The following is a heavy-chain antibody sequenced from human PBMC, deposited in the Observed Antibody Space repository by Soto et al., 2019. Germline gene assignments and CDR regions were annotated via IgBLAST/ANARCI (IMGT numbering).Heavy chain of an antibody. CDR3: ARWGGGYCSGGSCYSSPYNWFDP. V-gene: IGHV1-18*01. CDR1: GYTFTSYG. Sequence: QVQLVQSGAEVKKPGASVKVSCKASGYTFTSYGISWVRQAPGQGLEWMGWISAYNGNTNYAQKXQRXXXRTTATSTSTXXMXLXXLSSDDTAVYYCARWGGGYCSGGSCYSSPYNWFDPWGQGTLVTVSS. D-gene: IGHD2-15*01. CDR2: ISAYNGNT. J-gene: IGHJ5*02.